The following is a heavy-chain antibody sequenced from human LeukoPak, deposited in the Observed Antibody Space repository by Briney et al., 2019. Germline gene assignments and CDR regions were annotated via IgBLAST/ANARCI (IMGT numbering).Heavy chain of an antibody. Sequence: GGALRLSCVASGLTFSSYGMNWVRQAPGKGLEWVSTISGSGGNTYYADSVKGRFTISRDNSKNTLYLQMNSLRAEDTAIYYCAREGYRYYSYYYMDVWGKGTTVTVSS. J-gene: IGHJ6*03. CDR3: AREGYRYYSYYYMDV. D-gene: IGHD5-24*01. V-gene: IGHV3-23*01. CDR2: ISGSGGNT. CDR1: GLTFSSYG.